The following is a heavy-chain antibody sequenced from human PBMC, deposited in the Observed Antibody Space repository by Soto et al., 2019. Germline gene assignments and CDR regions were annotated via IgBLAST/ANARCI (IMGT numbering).Heavy chain of an antibody. CDR1: GGTFSSYA. CDR2: IIPIFGTA. CDR3: ARDELRGLPEYYYYYGMDV. D-gene: IGHD3-10*01. V-gene: IGHV1-69*01. J-gene: IGHJ6*02. Sequence: QVQLVQSGAEVKKPGSSVKVSCKASGGTFSSYAISWVRQAPGQGLEWMGGIIPIFGTANYAQKFQGRVTITADESTSTAYMELSSLRSEDTAVYYCARDELRGLPEYYYYYGMDVWGQGTTVTVSS.